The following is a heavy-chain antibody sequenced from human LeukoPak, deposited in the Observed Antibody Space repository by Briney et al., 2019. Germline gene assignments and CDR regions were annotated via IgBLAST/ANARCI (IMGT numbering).Heavy chain of an antibody. Sequence: GGSLRLSCAASGFTFTSYAMTWVRQAPGKGLEWVSTISGSDGSTYYADSVKGRFTISRDNSKNTLYLQMNSLRAEDTAVYYCARGSYSYGAYYYYYMDVWGKGTTVTVSS. CDR3: ARGSYSYGAYYYYYMDV. CDR2: ISGSDGST. J-gene: IGHJ6*03. D-gene: IGHD5-18*01. V-gene: IGHV3-23*01. CDR1: GFTFTSYA.